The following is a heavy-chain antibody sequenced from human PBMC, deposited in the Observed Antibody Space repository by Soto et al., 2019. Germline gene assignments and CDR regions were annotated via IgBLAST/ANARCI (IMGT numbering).Heavy chain of an antibody. D-gene: IGHD4-17*01. J-gene: IGHJ4*02. CDR2: ISAYNGNT. V-gene: IGHV1-18*01. Sequence: QVQLVQSGVEVEKPGASVKVSCKASGYTFTSYGVSWVRQAPGQGLEWMGWISAYNGNTNYAQKFQGRVNMTTDTSTRTGYIELRSPRSDGTAVYYCARDAPTVTKGGPEYRGQGTLVTDSS. CDR3: ARDAPTVTKGGPEY. CDR1: GYTFTSYG.